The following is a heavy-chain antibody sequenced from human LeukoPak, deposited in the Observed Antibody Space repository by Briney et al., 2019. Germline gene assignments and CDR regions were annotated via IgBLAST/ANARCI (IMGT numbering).Heavy chain of an antibody. CDR3: ARAPDNSGYYYFLQH. J-gene: IGHJ1*01. Sequence: GESLKISCKGSENSFTNCWIAWVRQMPGKGLEWMGIIYPGDSDTRYSPTFQGQVTISADKSISTAYLQWNSLKASDTAMYYCARAPDNSGYYYFLQHWGQGTLVTVSS. CDR2: IYPGDSDT. V-gene: IGHV5-51*01. D-gene: IGHD3-22*01. CDR1: ENSFTNCW.